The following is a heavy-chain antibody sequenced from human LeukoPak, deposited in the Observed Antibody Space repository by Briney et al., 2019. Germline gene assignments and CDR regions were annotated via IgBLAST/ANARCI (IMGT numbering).Heavy chain of an antibody. CDR3: AKDGQEITIFGVVMTNYYYYYYMDV. J-gene: IGHJ6*03. CDR1: GFTFSSYG. V-gene: IGHV3-30*18. Sequence: GGSLRLSCAASGFTFSSYGMHWVRQAPGKGLEWVAVISYDGSNKYYADSVKGRFTISRDNSKNTLYLQMNSLRAEDTAVYYCAKDGQEITIFGVVMTNYYYYYYMDVWGNGTTVTVSS. D-gene: IGHD3-3*01. CDR2: ISYDGSNK.